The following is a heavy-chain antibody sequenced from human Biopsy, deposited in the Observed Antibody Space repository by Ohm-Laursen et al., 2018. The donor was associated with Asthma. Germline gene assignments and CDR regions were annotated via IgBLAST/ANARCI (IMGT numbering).Heavy chain of an antibody. J-gene: IGHJ4*02. D-gene: IGHD3-22*01. Sequence: GASVKVSCKASGYTFTSYDINWVRQAPGQGLEWMGWINTNTGNPTYAQGFTGRFVFSLDTSVNTAHLQISSLKAEDTAVYYCARMISYYHEMRAPFFDYRGQGTLVTVSS. CDR2: INTNTGNP. CDR3: ARMISYYHEMRAPFFDY. CDR1: GYTFTSYD. V-gene: IGHV7-4-1*02.